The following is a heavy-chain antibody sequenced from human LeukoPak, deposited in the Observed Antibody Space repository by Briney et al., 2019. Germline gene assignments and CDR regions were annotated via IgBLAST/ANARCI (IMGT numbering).Heavy chain of an antibody. CDR2: INPSTGGT. J-gene: IGHJ5*02. CDR1: GYTFIGYY. D-gene: IGHD4-17*01. Sequence: ASVKVSCKASGYTFIGYYMHWVRQAPGQGLEWMGRINPSTGGTNSAQKFQGRVTMTRDTSISTAYMELSRLTSDDTAIYYCARGQPYGDYNYFDPWGQGTLVTVSS. V-gene: IGHV1-2*06. CDR3: ARGQPYGDYNYFDP.